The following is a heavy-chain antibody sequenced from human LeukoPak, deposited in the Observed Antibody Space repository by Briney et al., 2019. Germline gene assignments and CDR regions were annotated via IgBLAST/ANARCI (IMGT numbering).Heavy chain of an antibody. D-gene: IGHD3-22*01. CDR2: ISGSGGGT. Sequence: PGGSLRLSCAASGFTFSTYAMSWVRQAPGKGLEWVSAISGSGGGTYYADSVKGRFTISRDNSKNTLYLQMNSLRAEDTAVYYCAKALDYYDTSGFDYWGQGTLVTVSS. V-gene: IGHV3-23*01. CDR3: AKALDYYDTSGFDY. J-gene: IGHJ4*02. CDR1: GFTFSTYA.